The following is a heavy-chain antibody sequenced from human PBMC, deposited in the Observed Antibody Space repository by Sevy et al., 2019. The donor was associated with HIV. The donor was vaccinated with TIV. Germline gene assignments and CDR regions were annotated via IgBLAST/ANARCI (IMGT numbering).Heavy chain of an antibody. CDR3: ARGFSSSWYDNYYYGMDV. CDR2: IIPIFGTA. Sequence: ASVKVSCKASGGTFSSYAISWVRQAPGQGLEWMGGIIPIFGTANYAQKFQGRVTITADESTSTAYMELSSLRSEDTAVYYCARGFSSSWYDNYYYGMDVWGQGTTVIVSS. V-gene: IGHV1-69*13. CDR1: GGTFSSYA. D-gene: IGHD6-13*01. J-gene: IGHJ6*02.